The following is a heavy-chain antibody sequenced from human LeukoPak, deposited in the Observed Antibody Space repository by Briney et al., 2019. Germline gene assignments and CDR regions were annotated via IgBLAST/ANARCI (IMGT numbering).Heavy chain of an antibody. V-gene: IGHV3-74*01. CDR1: GFTFSNHW. J-gene: IGHJ4*02. CDR3: ARESDASNDLDY. D-gene: IGHD1-1*01. CDR2: TNGDGGNT. Sequence: GGSLRLSCAASGFTFSNHWMQWVRQAPGKGLVFVSRTNGDGGNTSYADSVKGRFTISRDNDKNILYLQMNSLRAEDTAVYYCARESDASNDLDYWGQGTLVPVSS.